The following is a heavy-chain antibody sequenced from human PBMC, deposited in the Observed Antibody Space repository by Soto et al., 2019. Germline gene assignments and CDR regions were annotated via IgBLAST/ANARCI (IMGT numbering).Heavy chain of an antibody. CDR2: FDPEDGET. V-gene: IGHV1-24*01. D-gene: IGHD6-13*01. Sequence: GASVKVSCKVSGYTLTELSMHWVRQAPGKGLEWMGRFDPEDGETIYAQKFQGRVTMIEDTSTDTAYMEVNSLRSEDTAVYYCETVTLYSSSWYRKFDYWGQGTLVTVSS. CDR1: GYTLTELS. CDR3: ETVTLYSSSWYRKFDY. J-gene: IGHJ4*02.